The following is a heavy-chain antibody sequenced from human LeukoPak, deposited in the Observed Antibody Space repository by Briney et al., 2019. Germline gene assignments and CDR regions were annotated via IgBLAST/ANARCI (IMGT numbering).Heavy chain of an antibody. D-gene: IGHD6-19*01. CDR2: ISGGTT. CDR3: SSGSGWLSVY. V-gene: IGHV3-49*03. CDR1: GFTFGDYL. J-gene: IGHJ4*02. Sequence: GGSLRLSCTASGFTFGDYLMSWFRQAPGKGLEWIGFISGGTTEYAASVKGRFTISRDDSRSIAYLQMNSLTTEDTAVYYCSSGSGWLSVYWGQGTLVTVSS.